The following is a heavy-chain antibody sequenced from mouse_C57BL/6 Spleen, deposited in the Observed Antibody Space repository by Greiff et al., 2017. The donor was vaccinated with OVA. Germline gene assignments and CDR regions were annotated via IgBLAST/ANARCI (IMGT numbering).Heavy chain of an antibody. Sequence: VQLQQPGAELVKPGASVKMSCKASGYTFTSYWITWVKQRPGQGLEWIGDIYPGSGSTNYNEKFKSKATLTVDTSSSTAYMQLSSLTSEDSAVYYCARPPYYYGSSSWYFDVWGTGTTVTVSS. J-gene: IGHJ1*03. CDR3: ARPPYYYGSSSWYFDV. V-gene: IGHV1-55*01. CDR2: IYPGSGST. D-gene: IGHD1-1*01. CDR1: GYTFTSYW.